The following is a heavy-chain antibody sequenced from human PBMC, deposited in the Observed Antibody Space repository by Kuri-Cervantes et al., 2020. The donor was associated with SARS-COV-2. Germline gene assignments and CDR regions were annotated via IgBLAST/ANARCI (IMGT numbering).Heavy chain of an antibody. Sequence: GESLQVSCAATGSTFSNYNMHWVRKAPGKGLEWVSSISSGSTYIYYADSVKGRFTISRDNPQNSLYLQMNSLRAEDTAVYYCARGESGYDPFDYWGQGTLVTVSS. J-gene: IGHJ4*02. CDR1: GSTFSNYN. CDR3: ARGESGYDPFDY. CDR2: ISSGSTYI. V-gene: IGHV3-21*03. D-gene: IGHD5-12*01.